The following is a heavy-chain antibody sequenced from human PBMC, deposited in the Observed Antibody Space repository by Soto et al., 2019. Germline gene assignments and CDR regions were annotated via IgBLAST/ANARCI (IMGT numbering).Heavy chain of an antibody. CDR3: ARSEGYYDDSSGYPPAEYFQH. Sequence: SETLSLTCTVSGGSISSGGYYWSWIRQHPGKGLEWIGYIYYSGSTYYNPYLKSRVTISVDTSKNQFPLKLSSVTAADTAVYYCARSEGYYDDSSGYPPAEYFQHWGQGTLVTVSS. V-gene: IGHV4-31*03. CDR2: IYYSGST. J-gene: IGHJ1*01. D-gene: IGHD3-22*01. CDR1: GGSISSGGYY.